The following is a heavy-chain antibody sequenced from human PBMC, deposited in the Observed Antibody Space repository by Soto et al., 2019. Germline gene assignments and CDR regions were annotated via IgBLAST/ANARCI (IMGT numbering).Heavy chain of an antibody. V-gene: IGHV3-33*01. CDR1: GFTFSTHG. CDR2: MWFDGSEK. D-gene: IGHD2-15*01. J-gene: IGHJ3*02. Sequence: QVQLVESGGGVVQPGRSLRLSCAASGFTFSTHGMHWVRQAPGKGLEWVALMWFDGSEKYYGDSVKGRFTISRDNSKNTLYLQMNSLSAEDTAVYFCARLYCSADSCYSVGAFDIRGQGTMVTVSP. CDR3: ARLYCSADSCYSVGAFDI.